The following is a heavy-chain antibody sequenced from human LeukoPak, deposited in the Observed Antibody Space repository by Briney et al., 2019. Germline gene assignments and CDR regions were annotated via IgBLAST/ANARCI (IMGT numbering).Heavy chain of an antibody. D-gene: IGHD3-16*01. J-gene: IGHJ3*02. V-gene: IGHV3-23*01. CDR2: ISGSGVST. CDR3: AKGGSLDI. CDR1: GFTFSNYN. Sequence: SGGSLRLSCAASGFTFSNYNVTWVRQAPGKGLEWVSAISGSGVSTFYADSVKGRFSISRDNSKNTLYLEMNSLRGEDTALYFCAKGGSLDIWGQGTMVTVSS.